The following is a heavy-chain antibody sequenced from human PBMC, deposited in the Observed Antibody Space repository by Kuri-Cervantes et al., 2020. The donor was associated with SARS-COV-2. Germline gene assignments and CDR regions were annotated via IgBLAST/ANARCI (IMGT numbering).Heavy chain of an antibody. CDR1: GFTVSSNY. CDR2: IYYSGST. D-gene: IGHD2-2*02. CDR3: ARNRYCSSTSCYMEFSF. Sequence: GSLRLSCAASGFTVSSNYMSWIRQPPGKGLEWIGSIYYSGSTYYNPSLKSRVTISVDTSKNQFSLKLSSVTAADTAVYYCARNRYCSSTSCYMEFSFWGQGTLVTVSS. J-gene: IGHJ4*02. V-gene: IGHV4-39*01.